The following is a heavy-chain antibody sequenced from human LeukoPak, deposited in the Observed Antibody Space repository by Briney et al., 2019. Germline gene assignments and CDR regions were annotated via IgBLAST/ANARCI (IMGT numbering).Heavy chain of an antibody. CDR1: GFTFSSYS. CDR3: ARDPRPRSSSTVEG. Sequence: GRSLRLSCAASGFTFSSYSMNWVRQAPGKGLEWVSSISSRSSYIYYADSVKGRFTISRDNAKNSLYLQMNSLRAEDTAVYYCARDPRPRSSSTVEGWGQGTLVTVSS. D-gene: IGHD6-13*01. J-gene: IGHJ1*01. V-gene: IGHV3-21*01. CDR2: ISSRSSYI.